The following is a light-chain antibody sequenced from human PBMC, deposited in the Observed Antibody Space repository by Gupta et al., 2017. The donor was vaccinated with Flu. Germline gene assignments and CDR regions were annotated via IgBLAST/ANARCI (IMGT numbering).Light chain of an antibody. CDR3: QQYYSSLLT. V-gene: IGKV4-1*01. Sequence: DIVMTQSPDSLAVSLGERATINCKSTQSILYSPNNKNSLAWYQQKPGQPPKLLIYWASTRGSGVPDRFSGSGSGTDFTLTISSLQAEDVAVYYCQQYYSSLLTFGQGTRLEIK. CDR2: WAS. CDR1: QSILYSPNNKNS. J-gene: IGKJ5*01.